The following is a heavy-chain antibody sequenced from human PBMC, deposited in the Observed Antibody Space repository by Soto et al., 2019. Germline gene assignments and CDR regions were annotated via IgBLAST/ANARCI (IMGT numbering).Heavy chain of an antibody. Sequence: GGSLRLSCAASGFTFSSYSMNWVRQAPGKGLEWVSYISSSSSTIYYADSVKGRFTISRDNAKNSLYLQMNSLRAEDTAVYYCASLPSGRYYYYGMDVWGQGTTVTVSS. J-gene: IGHJ6*02. D-gene: IGHD1-26*01. CDR3: ASLPSGRYYYYGMDV. CDR2: ISSSSSTI. V-gene: IGHV3-48*01. CDR1: GFTFSSYS.